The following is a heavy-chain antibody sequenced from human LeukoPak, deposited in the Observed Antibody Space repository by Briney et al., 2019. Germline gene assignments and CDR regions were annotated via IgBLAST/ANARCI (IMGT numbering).Heavy chain of an antibody. CDR2: IQNDGSDK. D-gene: IGHD6-13*01. CDR3: AREGGRAVPGRFDQ. J-gene: IGHJ4*02. Sequence: GGSLRLSCAASGINFRSSGMHWVRQAPGKGLEWVTFIQNDGSDKYYAASVKGRFTISRDNSKNTVYLHMASLRADDTALYYCAREGGRAVPGRFDQWGQGTLGTVSS. CDR1: GINFRSSG. V-gene: IGHV3-30*02.